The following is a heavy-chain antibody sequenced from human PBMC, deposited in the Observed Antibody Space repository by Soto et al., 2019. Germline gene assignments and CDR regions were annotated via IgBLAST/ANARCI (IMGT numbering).Heavy chain of an antibody. CDR2: ISAHNGNT. D-gene: IGHD1-1*01. J-gene: IGHJ4*02. CDR3: ATGRYGDY. Sequence: QVHLVQSGAEVKKPGASVKVSCKGSGYGFTTYGITWVRQAPGQGLEWMAWISAHNGNTDYAQNLQGRVTVTRDTSTSTAYLELRSRRSDDTAVYYCATGRYGDYWGQGALVTVSS. CDR1: GYGFTTYG. V-gene: IGHV1-18*01.